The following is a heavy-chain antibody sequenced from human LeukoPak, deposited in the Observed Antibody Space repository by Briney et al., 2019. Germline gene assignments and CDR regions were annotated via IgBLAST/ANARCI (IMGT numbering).Heavy chain of an antibody. J-gene: IGHJ4*02. CDR2: ISSSGSTI. Sequence: GGSLRLSCAASGFTFSSYEMNWVRQAPGKGLEWVSYISSSGSTIYYADSVKGRFTISRDNAKNSLYLQMNSLRAEDTAVYYCARAPVGATWYFDYWGQGTLVTASS. V-gene: IGHV3-48*03. CDR1: GFTFSSYE. CDR3: ARAPVGATWYFDY. D-gene: IGHD1-26*01.